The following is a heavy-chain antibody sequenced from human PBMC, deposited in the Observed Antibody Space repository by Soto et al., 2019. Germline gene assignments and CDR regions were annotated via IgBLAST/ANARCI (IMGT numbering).Heavy chain of an antibody. CDR2: IWYDGSNK. D-gene: IGHD1-20*01. CDR3: ARDGGITGTTPIAVY. J-gene: IGHJ4*02. CDR1: GFTFSSYG. V-gene: IGHV3-33*01. Sequence: VQLVESGGGVVQPGRSLRLSCAASGFTFSSYGMHWVRQAPGKGLERVAVIWYDGSNKYYADSVKGRFTISRDNSKNTLYLQMNSLRAEDTAVYYCARDGGITGTTPIAVYWGQGTLVTVSS.